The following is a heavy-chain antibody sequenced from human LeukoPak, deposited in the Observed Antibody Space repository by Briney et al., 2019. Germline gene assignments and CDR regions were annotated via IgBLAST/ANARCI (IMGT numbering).Heavy chain of an antibody. J-gene: IGHJ4*02. CDR3: ARNSLRLGIIVVITTCFDY. Sequence: GGSLRLSCAASGFTFSTYAMSWVRQAPGKGLEWVSGINTSGGGAYYADSVKGRFTISRDNSKNTLYLQMDSLRAEDTAVYYCARNSLRLGIIVVITTCFDYWGQGTLATVSS. CDR2: INTSGGGA. CDR1: GFTFSTYA. V-gene: IGHV3-23*01. D-gene: IGHD3-22*01.